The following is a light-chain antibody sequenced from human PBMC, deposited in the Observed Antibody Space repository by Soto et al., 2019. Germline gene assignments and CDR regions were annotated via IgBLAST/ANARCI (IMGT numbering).Light chain of an antibody. CDR2: GAS. Sequence: EILLTQSPDTLSLSPGATAILSCRAIQTVTSNYLAWFQQKPGQAPRLLIYGASSRATGIPDRFSGSGSGTDFTLTISRLEPEDFAVYYCHQYNNWPPITFGQGTRLEIK. V-gene: IGKV3-20*01. J-gene: IGKJ5*01. CDR1: QTVTSNY. CDR3: HQYNNWPPIT.